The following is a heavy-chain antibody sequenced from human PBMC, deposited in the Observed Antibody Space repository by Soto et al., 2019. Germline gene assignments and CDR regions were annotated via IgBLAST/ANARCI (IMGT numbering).Heavy chain of an antibody. CDR3: ASGGAAAGTRMDV. D-gene: IGHD6-13*01. Sequence: EVQLVESGGGLVKPGGSLRLSCAASGFTFSSYNVNWVRQAPGKGLEWVSSITGSSSYISYADPVKGRFTISRDYDKNSLYLQMNSLRADDTAVYYCASGGAAAGTRMDVWGQGTTVTVSS. CDR1: GFTFSSYN. CDR2: ITGSSSYI. J-gene: IGHJ6*02. V-gene: IGHV3-21*01.